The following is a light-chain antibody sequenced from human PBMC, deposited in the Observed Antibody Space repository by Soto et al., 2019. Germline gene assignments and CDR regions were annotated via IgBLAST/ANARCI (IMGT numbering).Light chain of an antibody. J-gene: IGKJ2*01. V-gene: IGKV1-39*01. CDR1: QSISSY. Sequence: DIQMTQSPSSLSASVGDRVTITCRASQSISSYLNWYHQKPGKAPKLLIYAASSLQSGVPSRFSGSGSGTDFTLTISSLQPEDFATYYCQQNYSTHTFGQGTKLEIK. CDR2: AAS. CDR3: QQNYSTHT.